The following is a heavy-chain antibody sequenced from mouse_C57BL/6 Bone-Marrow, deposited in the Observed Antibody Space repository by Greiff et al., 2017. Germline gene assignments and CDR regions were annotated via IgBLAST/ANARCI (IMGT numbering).Heavy chain of an antibody. Sequence: QVQLQQPGAELVKPGASVTMSCKASGYTFTSYWITWVKQRPGQGLEWIGDIYPTSGRTNYNEQFKSKAILTVDTSSNTAYMQLSSLTSEDSAVFYWARSGPLGRSVDYWGQGTTLTVSS. J-gene: IGHJ2*01. D-gene: IGHD4-1*01. CDR1: GYTFTSYW. CDR3: ARSGPLGRSVDY. V-gene: IGHV1-55*01. CDR2: IYPTSGRT.